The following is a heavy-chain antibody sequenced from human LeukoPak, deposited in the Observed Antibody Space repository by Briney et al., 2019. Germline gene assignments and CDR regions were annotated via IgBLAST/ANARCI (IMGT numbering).Heavy chain of an antibody. CDR1: GFTVSSNY. Sequence: GGSLRLSCAASGFTVSSNYMSWVRLAPGKGLEWVSVIYSAGYTYYAGSVKGRFTVSRDSSKNTLYLQMDSLRGDDTAVYYCARAVGGSGYYQYFYGMDVWGQGTTVTVSS. CDR3: ARAVGGSGYYQYFYGMDV. V-gene: IGHV3-66*01. J-gene: IGHJ6*02. CDR2: IYSAGYT. D-gene: IGHD6-19*01.